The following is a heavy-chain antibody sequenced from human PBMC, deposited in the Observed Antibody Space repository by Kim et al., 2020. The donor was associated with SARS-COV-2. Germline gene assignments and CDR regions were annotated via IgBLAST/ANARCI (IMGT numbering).Heavy chain of an antibody. CDR1: GYTFTSYG. D-gene: IGHD6-19*01. Sequence: ASVKVSCKASGYTFTSYGISWVRQAPGQGLEWMGWISAYNGNTNYAQKLQGRVTMTTDTSTSTAYMELRSLRSDDTAVYYCARDSVEEQWRGGVEYYWGQGTLVTVSS. V-gene: IGHV1-18*04. CDR3: ARDSVEEQWRGGVEYY. CDR2: ISAYNGNT. J-gene: IGHJ4*02.